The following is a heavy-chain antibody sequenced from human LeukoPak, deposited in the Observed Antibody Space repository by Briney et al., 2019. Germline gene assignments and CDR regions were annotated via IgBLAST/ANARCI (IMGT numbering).Heavy chain of an antibody. Sequence: ASVKVSCKASGYTFTAYFMHWVRQAPGQGLEWMGWINPDSGGTNYAQKFQGRVTITADESTSTAYMELSSLRSEDTAVYYCAREDTYYYGSGSPNWGQGTLVTVSS. D-gene: IGHD3-10*01. CDR3: AREDTYYYGSGSPN. V-gene: IGHV1-2*02. CDR1: GYTFTAYF. J-gene: IGHJ4*02. CDR2: INPDSGGT.